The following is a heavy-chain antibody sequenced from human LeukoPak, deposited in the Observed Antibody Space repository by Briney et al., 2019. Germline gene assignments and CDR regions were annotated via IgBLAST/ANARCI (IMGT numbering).Heavy chain of an antibody. CDR3: ARDGYSSSSTYYYYYYMDV. CDR1: GFTFSSYA. D-gene: IGHD6-6*01. CDR2: ISGSGGST. V-gene: IGHV3-23*01. Sequence: PGGSLRLSCAASGFTFSSYAMSWDRQAPGKGLEWVSAISGSGGSTYYADSVKGRFTISRDNSKNTLYLQMNSLRAEDTAVYYCARDGYSSSSTYYYYYYMDVWGKGTTVTVSS. J-gene: IGHJ6*03.